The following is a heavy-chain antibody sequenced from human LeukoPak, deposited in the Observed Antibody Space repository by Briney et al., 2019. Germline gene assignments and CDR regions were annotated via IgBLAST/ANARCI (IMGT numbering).Heavy chain of an antibody. V-gene: IGHV1-8*03. CDR2: MNPNSGNT. CDR1: GYTFTSYD. Sequence: ASVTVSCKGSGYTFTSYDINWVRQATGQGLEWMGWMNPNSGNTGYAQKIQGRVAITTTTSKSTPYMELSSLRSEDTAVYYCARGAGYYYGSGGHDYWGQGTLVTVSS. D-gene: IGHD3-10*01. J-gene: IGHJ4*02. CDR3: ARGAGYYYGSGGHDY.